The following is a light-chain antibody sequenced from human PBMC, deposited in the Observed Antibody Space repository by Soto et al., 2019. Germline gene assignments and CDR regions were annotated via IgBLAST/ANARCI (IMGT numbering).Light chain of an antibody. CDR3: QQYGFSYRA. V-gene: IGKV3-20*01. J-gene: IGKJ1*01. CDR2: GAS. CDR1: QSVSSTY. Sequence: EILLTQSPGTLSSSPGERVTLSCRASQSVSSTYLSWYQLKPGQAPRLLIYGASTRATGTPDRFSGSGSGTHFTLTISRLEPEDFAVYYCQQYGFSYRACGQGTKV.